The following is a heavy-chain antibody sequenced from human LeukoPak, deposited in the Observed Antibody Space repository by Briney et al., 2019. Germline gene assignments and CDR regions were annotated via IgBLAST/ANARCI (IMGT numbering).Heavy chain of an antibody. CDR2: IIPIFATA. CDR3: ATGEVTYYSRWGFEI. Sequence: VASVKVSCKASGGTFSNYAVSWVQQAPGQGLEWMGGIIPIFATADYPQKFQGRVTITADGSRTTAYLELRNLRSEDTAVYYCATGEVTYYSRWGFEIWGQGTMVTVSS. D-gene: IGHD3-16*01. CDR1: GGTFSNYA. V-gene: IGHV1-69*13. J-gene: IGHJ3*02.